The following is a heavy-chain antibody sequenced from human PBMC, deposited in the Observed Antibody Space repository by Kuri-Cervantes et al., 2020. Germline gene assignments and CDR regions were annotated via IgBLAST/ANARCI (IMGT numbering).Heavy chain of an antibody. CDR1: GFTFSDYY. J-gene: IGHJ6*02. V-gene: IGHV3-11*04. CDR3: ARDAHGMDV. CDR2: ISSGGTTI. Sequence: GGSLRLSCTASGFTFSDYYMSWIRQAPGKGLEWISYISSGGTTIYYADSVKGRFTISRDNAKNSLYLQMNSLRAGDTAVYYCARDAHGMDVWGQGTTVTVSS.